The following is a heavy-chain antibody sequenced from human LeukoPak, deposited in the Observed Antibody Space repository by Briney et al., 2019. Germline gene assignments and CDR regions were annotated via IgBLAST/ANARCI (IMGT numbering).Heavy chain of an antibody. D-gene: IGHD1-26*01. V-gene: IGHV3-23*01. Sequence: GGSLRLSCAASGFTFSSHAMSWVRQAPGKGLEWVSAISGSGGSTYYADSVKGRFTISRDNSKNTLYLQMNSLRAEDTAVYYCAKDSSGSYYGSYYFDYWGQGTLVTVSS. CDR3: AKDSSGSYYGSYYFDY. J-gene: IGHJ4*02. CDR2: ISGSGGST. CDR1: GFTFSSHA.